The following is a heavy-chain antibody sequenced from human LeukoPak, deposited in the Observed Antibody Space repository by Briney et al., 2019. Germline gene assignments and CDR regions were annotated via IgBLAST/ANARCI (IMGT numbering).Heavy chain of an antibody. D-gene: IGHD6-19*01. V-gene: IGHV4-34*01. CDR2: INHSGST. J-gene: IGHJ4*02. Sequence: SETLSLTCAVYGGSLSGYYWSWIRQPPGKGLEWIGEINHSGSTNYNPSLKSRVTISVDTSKNQFSLKLSSVTAADTAVYYCARRLQWLVRNFDYWGQGTLVTVSS. CDR3: ARRLQWLVRNFDY. CDR1: GGSLSGYY.